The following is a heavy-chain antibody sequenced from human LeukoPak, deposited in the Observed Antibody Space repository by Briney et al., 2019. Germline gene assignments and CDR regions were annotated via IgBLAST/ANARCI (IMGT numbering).Heavy chain of an antibody. J-gene: IGHJ4*02. V-gene: IGHV3-11*06. CDR3: ARGGSGCSSTSCYAIGVFDY. D-gene: IGHD2-2*01. Sequence: DSVKGRFTISRDNAKNSLYLQMNSLRAEDTAVYYCARGGSGCSSTSCYAIGVFDYWGQGTLVTVSS.